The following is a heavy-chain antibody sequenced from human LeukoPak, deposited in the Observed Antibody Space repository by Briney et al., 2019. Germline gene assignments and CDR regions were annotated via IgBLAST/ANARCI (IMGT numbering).Heavy chain of an antibody. Sequence: SQTLSLTCAISADSVSSNSAAWNWIRQSPSRGLEWLGGTYYRSKWYNDYALSVKTRITINPDTSKNQFSLQLNSLTPDDTAVYYCASSNLRKDAFDIWGQGTMVTVSS. V-gene: IGHV6-1*01. CDR3: ASSNLRKDAFDI. CDR2: TYYRSKWYN. J-gene: IGHJ3*02. CDR1: ADSVSSNSAA. D-gene: IGHD2-2*01.